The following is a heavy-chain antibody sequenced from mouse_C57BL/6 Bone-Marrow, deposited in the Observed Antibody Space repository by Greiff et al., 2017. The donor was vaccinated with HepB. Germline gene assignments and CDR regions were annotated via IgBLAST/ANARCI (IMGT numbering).Heavy chain of an antibody. D-gene: IGHD1-1*01. CDR3: ARWGTTVVAPNYFDY. Sequence: VQGVESGAELARPGASVKLSCKASGYTFTSYGISWVKQRTGQGLEWIGEIYPRSGNTYYNEKFKGKATLTADKSSSTAYMELRSLTSEDSAVYFCARWGTTVVAPNYFDYWGQGTTLTVSS. J-gene: IGHJ2*01. CDR2: IYPRSGNT. CDR1: GYTFTSYG. V-gene: IGHV1-81*01.